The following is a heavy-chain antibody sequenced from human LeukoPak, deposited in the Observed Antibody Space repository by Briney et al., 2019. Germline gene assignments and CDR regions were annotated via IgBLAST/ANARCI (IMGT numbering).Heavy chain of an antibody. J-gene: IGHJ4*02. V-gene: IGHV3-30*02. D-gene: IGHD6-19*01. CDR3: AGSTGSGWYVPHLDY. Sequence: GGSLRLSCAASGFSFSTYAMHWVRQAPGKGLEWVALIWHDASHTFYTDSVKGRFTISRDNSKNTLYLQMNSLRAEDTAVYYCAGSTGSGWYVPHLDYWGQGTLVTVSS. CDR2: IWHDASHT. CDR1: GFSFSTYA.